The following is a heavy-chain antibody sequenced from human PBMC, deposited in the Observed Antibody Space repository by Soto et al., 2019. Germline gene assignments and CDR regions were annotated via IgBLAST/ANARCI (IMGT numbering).Heavy chain of an antibody. CDR1: GFIFSSYA. D-gene: IGHD6-19*01. CDR3: AKVPVAGNLGLYGMDV. Sequence: QTGGSLRLSCAGSGFIFSSYAMNWVRQAPGKGLEWVSAISGSGDRTYYADSVKGRFTISRDNSKNALYLQMNSLRAEDTAVYFCAKVPVAGNLGLYGMDVWGQGTTVTVYS. CDR2: ISGSGDRT. J-gene: IGHJ6*02. V-gene: IGHV3-23*01.